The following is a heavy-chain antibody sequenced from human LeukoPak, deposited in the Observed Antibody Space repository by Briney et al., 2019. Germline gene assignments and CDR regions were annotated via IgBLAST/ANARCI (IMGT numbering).Heavy chain of an antibody. Sequence: PSETLSLTCTVSGGSISSSSYYWGWIRRPPGKGLEWIGSINYSGSTYYNPSLKSRVTISVDTSKNQFSLKLSSVTAADTAVYYCARRPQSYMVVCGKGTTVTVSS. D-gene: IGHD6-6*01. J-gene: IGHJ6*03. CDR2: INYSGST. CDR3: ARRPQSYMVV. CDR1: GGSISSSSYY. V-gene: IGHV4-39*01.